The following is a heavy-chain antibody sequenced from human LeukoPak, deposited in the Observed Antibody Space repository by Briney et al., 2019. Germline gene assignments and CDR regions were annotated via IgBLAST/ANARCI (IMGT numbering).Heavy chain of an antibody. D-gene: IGHD3-10*01. Sequence: SQTLSLTCTVSGGSISSGDYYWSWIRQPPGKDLEWIGYIYYSGSTYYNPSLKSRVTISVDTSKNQFSLKLSSVTAADTAVYYCARGPQYYYGSGSYSPLVYWGQGTLVTVSS. V-gene: IGHV4-30-4*01. J-gene: IGHJ4*02. CDR3: ARGPQYYYGSGSYSPLVY. CDR2: IYYSGST. CDR1: GGSISSGDYY.